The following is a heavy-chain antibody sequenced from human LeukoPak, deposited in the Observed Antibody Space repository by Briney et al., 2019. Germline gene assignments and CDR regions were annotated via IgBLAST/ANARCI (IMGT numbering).Heavy chain of an antibody. CDR1: GGSISSYY. D-gene: IGHD5-18*01. J-gene: IGHJ4*02. V-gene: IGHV4-59*08. CDR2: IYYSGST. Sequence: SETLSLTCTVSGGSISSYYWSWIRQPPGKGLEWIGYIYYSGSTNYNPSLKSRVTISVDTSKNQFSLKLSSVTAADTAVYYYARWGDTAPVENYFDYWGQGTLVTVSS. CDR3: ARWGDTAPVENYFDY.